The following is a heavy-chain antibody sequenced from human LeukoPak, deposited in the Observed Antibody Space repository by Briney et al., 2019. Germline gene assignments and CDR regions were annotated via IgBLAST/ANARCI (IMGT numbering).Heavy chain of an antibody. Sequence: SETLSLTCSVSGYSISSGYYRGWIRQPPGKGLEWIGSIYHTGYTYYKPSLKSRVTVSVDTSKNQFSLKLSSVTAADTAVYYCARDYQRAFDPWGQGTLVTVSS. D-gene: IGHD2-2*01. CDR1: GYSISSGYY. J-gene: IGHJ5*02. CDR2: IYHTGYT. CDR3: ARDYQRAFDP. V-gene: IGHV4-38-2*02.